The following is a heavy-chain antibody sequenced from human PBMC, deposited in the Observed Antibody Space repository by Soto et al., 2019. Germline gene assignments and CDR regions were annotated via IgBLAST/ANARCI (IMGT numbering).Heavy chain of an antibody. V-gene: IGHV1-24*01. D-gene: IGHD1-7*01. Sequence: GASVKVSCKVSGYTLTELSMHWVRQAPGKGLEWMGGFDPEDGETIYAQKFQGRVTMTEDTSTDTAYMELSSLRSEDTAVYCCATAQYNWNSQTGNYFDYWGQGTLVTVSS. CDR3: ATAQYNWNSQTGNYFDY. CDR1: GYTLTELS. CDR2: FDPEDGET. J-gene: IGHJ4*02.